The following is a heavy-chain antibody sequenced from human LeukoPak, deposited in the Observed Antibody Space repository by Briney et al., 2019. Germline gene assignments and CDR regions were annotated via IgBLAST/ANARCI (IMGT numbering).Heavy chain of an antibody. CDR2: IYYSGST. CDR3: ARSGYYDFWSGYYTGCWFDP. CDR1: GGSISSGDYY. V-gene: IGHV4-30-4*01. D-gene: IGHD3-3*01. Sequence: SQTLSLTCTVSGGSISSGDYYWSWIRQPPGKGLEWIGYIYYSGSTYYNPSLKSRVTISVDTSKNQFSLKLSSMTAADTAVYYCARSGYYDFWSGYYTGCWFDPWGQGTLVTVSS. J-gene: IGHJ5*02.